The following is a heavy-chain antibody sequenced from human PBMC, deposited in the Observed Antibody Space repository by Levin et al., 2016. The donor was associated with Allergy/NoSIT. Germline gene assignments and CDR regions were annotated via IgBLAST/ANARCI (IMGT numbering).Heavy chain of an antibody. CDR3: AGVDSYGSGMTLLDY. J-gene: IGHJ4*02. V-gene: IGHV3-30*04. CDR2: ISYDGSNE. CDR1: GFTFSNFP. Sequence: GGSLRLSCAASGFTFSNFPMHWVRQAPGKGLEWVALISYDGSNEYYVDSVKGRFTISRDNSRNTLYLQMNSLRAEDTAMYYCAGVDSYGSGMTLLDYWGQGTLVTVSS. D-gene: IGHD3-10*01.